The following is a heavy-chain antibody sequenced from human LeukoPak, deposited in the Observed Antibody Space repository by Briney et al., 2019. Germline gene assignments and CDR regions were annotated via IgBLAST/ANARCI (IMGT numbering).Heavy chain of an antibody. V-gene: IGHV3-48*03. Sequence: GGSLRLSCAASGFTFSSYEMNWVRQAPGKGLEWVSYISRSGSNIYYADSVKGRFTISRDNANNSLYLQMNSLRAEDTAVYYCEGLGYCSGGSCYSVPGYWGQGTLVTVSS. CDR3: EGLGYCSGGSCYSVPGY. CDR1: GFTFSSYE. CDR2: ISRSGSNI. D-gene: IGHD2-15*01. J-gene: IGHJ4*02.